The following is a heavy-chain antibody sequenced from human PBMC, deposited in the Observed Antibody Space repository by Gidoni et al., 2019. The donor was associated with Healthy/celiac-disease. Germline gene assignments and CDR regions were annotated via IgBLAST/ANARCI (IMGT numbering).Heavy chain of an antibody. D-gene: IGHD1-26*01. Sequence: QVQLQESGPGLVKPSGTLSLTCAVSGGSISSSNWWSWCRQPPGKGLEWIGEVYHRGSTNYNPSLKSRVTISVDKSKNQFSLKLSSVTAADTAVYYCARILCGRLPNYYYYGMDVWGQGTTVTVSS. V-gene: IGHV4-4*02. CDR2: VYHRGST. J-gene: IGHJ6*02. CDR1: GGSISSSNW. CDR3: ARILCGRLPNYYYYGMDV.